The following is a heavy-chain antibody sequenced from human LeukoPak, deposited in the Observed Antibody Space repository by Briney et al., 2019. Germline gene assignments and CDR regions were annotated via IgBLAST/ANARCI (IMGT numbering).Heavy chain of an antibody. CDR3: ARTGSTYDY. CDR1: GFTFISYW. V-gene: IGHV3-7*01. Sequence: GGSLRLSCAASGFTFISYWMSWVRQAPGKGLEWVANIKQDGSEKYYVDSVKGRFTISRDNAKNSLYLQMNSLRGEHTAVYYCARTGSTYDYWGQGTLVTVSS. J-gene: IGHJ4*02. D-gene: IGHD5-12*01. CDR2: IKQDGSEK.